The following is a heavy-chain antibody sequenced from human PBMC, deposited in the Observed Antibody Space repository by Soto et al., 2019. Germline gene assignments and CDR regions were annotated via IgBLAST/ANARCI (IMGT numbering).Heavy chain of an antibody. CDR2: IYYSGST. D-gene: IGHD6-19*01. CDR3: ASQAGFYYYSGMDV. V-gene: IGHV4-31*03. Sequence: PSETLSLTCTVSGGSISSGGYYWSWIRQHPGKGLEWIGYIYYSGSTYYNPSLKSRVTISVDTSKNQFSLKLSSVTAADTAVYYCASQAGFYYYSGMDVWGQGTTVTVSS. J-gene: IGHJ6*02. CDR1: GGSISSGGYY.